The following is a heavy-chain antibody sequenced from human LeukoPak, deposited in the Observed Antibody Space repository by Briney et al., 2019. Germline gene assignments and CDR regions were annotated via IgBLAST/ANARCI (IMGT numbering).Heavy chain of an antibody. CDR1: GFTFSDYS. CDR2: ISKDGTNE. D-gene: IGHD3-3*01. J-gene: IGHJ5*02. CDR3: ARDTFWSGFNWFDP. V-gene: IGHV3-30-3*01. Sequence: PGGSLRLSCAASGFTFSDYSIHWVRQTPGKGLEWVAAISKDGTNEHYADSVKGRFTISRDNSKNTLYLQMNSLRAEDTAVYYCARDTFWSGFNWFDPWGQGTLVTVSS.